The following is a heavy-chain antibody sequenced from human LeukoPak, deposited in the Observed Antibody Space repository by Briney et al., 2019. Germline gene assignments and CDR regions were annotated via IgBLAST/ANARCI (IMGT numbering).Heavy chain of an antibody. Sequence: ASVKVSCKASGYTFSRYYIHWVRQAPGQGLEWMGWINPNSGGTQYSQKFQGRVTLTRDTSITTGYMELSGLTSDDTAVYYCASLSYYDLSGYFYWGQGTLVTVSS. CDR2: INPNSGGT. V-gene: IGHV1-2*02. CDR1: GYTFSRYY. J-gene: IGHJ4*02. D-gene: IGHD3-22*01. CDR3: ASLSYYDLSGYFY.